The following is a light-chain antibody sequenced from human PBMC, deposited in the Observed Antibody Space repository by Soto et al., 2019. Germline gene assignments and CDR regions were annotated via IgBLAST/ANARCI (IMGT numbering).Light chain of an antibody. CDR3: QQRNIWPWT. J-gene: IGKJ1*01. V-gene: IGKV3-11*01. Sequence: EVVLTQSPATLSLSPGERATLSCRASQSVISYLAWYQQKPGQPPRLLIYDTSNRATGVTARFSGSGSGTDCTRTISSREPDDFEVYDGQQRNIWPWTFGQGTKVELK. CDR1: QSVISY. CDR2: DTS.